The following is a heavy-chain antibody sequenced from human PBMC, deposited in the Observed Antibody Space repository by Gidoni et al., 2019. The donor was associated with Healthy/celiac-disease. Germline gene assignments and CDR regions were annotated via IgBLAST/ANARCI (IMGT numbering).Heavy chain of an antibody. CDR2: IWYDGSNK. CDR1: GFTFSSYC. D-gene: IGHD2-15*01. Sequence: GESGGGVVQPGRSLRLSCAASGFTFSSYCMHWVRQAPGKGLEWVAVIWYDGSNKYYADSVKGRFTISRDNSKNTLYLQMNSLRAEDTAVYYCARDRRYCSGGSCDSNDGMDVWGQGTTVTVSS. J-gene: IGHJ6*02. V-gene: IGHV3-33*01. CDR3: ARDRRYCSGGSCDSNDGMDV.